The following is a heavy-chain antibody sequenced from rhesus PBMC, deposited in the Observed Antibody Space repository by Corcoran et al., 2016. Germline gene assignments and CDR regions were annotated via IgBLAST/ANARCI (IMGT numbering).Heavy chain of an antibody. V-gene: IGHV4S10*01. CDR1: GCSISDRYR. CDR2: IYGSNTIT. J-gene: IGHJ4*01. CDR3: ASLYYNIWTGYATFDY. Sequence: QVQLQESGPGLVKPSETLSLTCAVSGCSISDRYRWSWILQPPGKGLEWIGYIYGSNTITNYNPSLKGRVTISKDASTNQFSLKLSSVTAADTAVYYCASLYYNIWTGYATFDYWGQGVLVTVSS. D-gene: IGHD3-3*01.